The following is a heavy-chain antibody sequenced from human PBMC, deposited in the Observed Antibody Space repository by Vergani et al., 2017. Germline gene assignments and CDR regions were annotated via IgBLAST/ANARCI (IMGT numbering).Heavy chain of an antibody. Sequence: QVQLVESGGGLVKPGGSLRLSCAASVFTFSDYYMSSLRQAPGKALAWVSYISSRGSTLYYADSVKGLFTISRDNAQNSLYLQMNSLRAEDTAVYYCARVQLERAAVFDYWGQGTLVTVSX. CDR2: ISSRGSTL. V-gene: IGHV3-11*01. D-gene: IGHD1-1*01. CDR1: VFTFSDYY. CDR3: ARVQLERAAVFDY. J-gene: IGHJ4*02.